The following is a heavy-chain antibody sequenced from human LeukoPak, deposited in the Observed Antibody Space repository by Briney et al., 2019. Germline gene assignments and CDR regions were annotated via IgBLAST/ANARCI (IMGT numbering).Heavy chain of an antibody. V-gene: IGHV4-31*03. Sequence: SETLSLTCSVSGGSINSDNSYWSWIRQHPGKGLEWIAYIYYTGSTYYNPSLKSRLTISVGTSKNQFSLKLSSVTAADTAVYYCARSGYSYGVENWFDPWGQGTLVTVSS. J-gene: IGHJ5*02. CDR1: GGSINSDNSY. CDR3: ARSGYSYGVENWFDP. CDR2: IYYTGST. D-gene: IGHD5-18*01.